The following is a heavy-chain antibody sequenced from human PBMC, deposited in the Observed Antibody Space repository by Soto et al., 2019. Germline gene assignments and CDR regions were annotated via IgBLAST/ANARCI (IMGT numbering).Heavy chain of an antibody. D-gene: IGHD2-2*01. CDR3: ASVPDV. J-gene: IGHJ6*02. Sequence: LSLTCAVSVGSISSGRYSWTWIRQPPGKGLEWIRYIYHSGSTYYNPSLKRRVTISVDRSKNQFSLKLTSVPAADTAVYYCASVPDVWGQGTTVTVS. V-gene: IGHV4-30-2*01. CDR1: VGSISSGRYS. CDR2: IYHSGST.